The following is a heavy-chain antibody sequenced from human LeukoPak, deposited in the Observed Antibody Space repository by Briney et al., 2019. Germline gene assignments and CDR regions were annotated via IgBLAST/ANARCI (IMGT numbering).Heavy chain of an antibody. CDR3: ARVGYCSGGSCYMTFDY. CDR1: GYTFTSYW. Sequence: GESLKISCKGSGYTFTSYWIGWVRQMPGKGLEWMGIIYPDDSDTRYSPSFQGQVTMSADKSISTAYLQWSSLKASDTAMYYCARVGYCSGGSCYMTFDYWGQGTLVAVSS. J-gene: IGHJ4*02. D-gene: IGHD2-15*01. CDR2: IYPDDSDT. V-gene: IGHV5-51*01.